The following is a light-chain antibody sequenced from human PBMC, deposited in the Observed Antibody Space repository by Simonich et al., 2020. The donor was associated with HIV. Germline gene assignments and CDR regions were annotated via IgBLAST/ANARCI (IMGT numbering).Light chain of an antibody. CDR2: AVS. Sequence: EIVMTQSPATLSVSPGERATLSCRASQGVNSNVAWYQQKPGQAPRLLIYAVSTRATDIPARFSGSGSGTEFTLTISSIQSEDFAVYYCQQYNTWVSITFGQGTRLEMK. J-gene: IGKJ5*01. CDR3: QQYNTWVSIT. V-gene: IGKV3-15*01. CDR1: QGVNSN.